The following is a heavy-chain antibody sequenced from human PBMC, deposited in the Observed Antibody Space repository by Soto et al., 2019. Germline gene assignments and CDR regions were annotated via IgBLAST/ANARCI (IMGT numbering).Heavy chain of an antibody. CDR2: IWYDGSNK. D-gene: IGHD2-15*01. J-gene: IGHJ4*02. V-gene: IGHV3-33*01. CDR1: GFTFSSYG. Sequence: QVQLVESGGGVVQPGRSLRLSCAASGFTFSSYGMHWVRQAPGKGLEWVAVIWYDGSNKYYADSVKGRFTISRDNSKNPLYLQMHSLSAEDTAVYYCASDLGYCSGGSCPRLGIIDYWGQGTLVTVSS. CDR3: ASDLGYCSGGSCPRLGIIDY.